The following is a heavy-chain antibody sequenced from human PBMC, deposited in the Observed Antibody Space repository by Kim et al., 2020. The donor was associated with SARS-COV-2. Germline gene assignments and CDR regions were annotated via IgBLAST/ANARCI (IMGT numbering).Heavy chain of an antibody. D-gene: IGHD1-7*01. CDR3: ARDLDWNYAFDH. V-gene: IGHV3-33*01. Sequence: GGSLRLSCAASGFSFSSYGMHWVRQAPGKGLEWVAAIWYDGSNKNYAESVKGRFTISRDNSKNTMYLQMNSLRVEDAAVYCCARDLDWNYAFDHWGQGT. J-gene: IGHJ4*02. CDR1: GFSFSSYG. CDR2: IWYDGSNK.